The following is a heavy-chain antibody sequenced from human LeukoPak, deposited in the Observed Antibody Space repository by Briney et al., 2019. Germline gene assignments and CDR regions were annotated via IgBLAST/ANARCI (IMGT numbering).Heavy chain of an antibody. D-gene: IGHD3-10*01. CDR2: ISGRSGYI. CDR3: ARVGERRPGTSESFFPAHFDS. V-gene: IGHV3-21*01. J-gene: IGHJ4*02. Sequence: PGGSLLLSCAASGFTFDSYTMTWVRQAPGKGLEWVSSISGRSGYIYYADSMKGRFTISRDNANSSLYLQMNSLGPEDTATYYCARVGERRPGTSESFFPAHFDSWGQGTLVFVST. CDR1: GFTFDSYT.